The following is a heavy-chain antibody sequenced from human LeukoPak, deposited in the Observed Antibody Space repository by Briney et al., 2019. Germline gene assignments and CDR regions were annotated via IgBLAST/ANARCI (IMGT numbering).Heavy chain of an antibody. CDR3: AKGIPGFFGTSGYFYEY. CDR1: GDSISSNYW. CDR2: IHHSGST. J-gene: IGHJ4*02. V-gene: IGHV4-4*02. Sequence: SETLSLTCAVSGDSISSNYWWTWVRQPPGKGLEWIGEIHHSGSTNYSPSLKSRATISVDYSRNQFSLGLSSVTSADTAVYYWAKGIPGFFGTSGYFYEYWGQGTLVTVSS. D-gene: IGHD3-22*01.